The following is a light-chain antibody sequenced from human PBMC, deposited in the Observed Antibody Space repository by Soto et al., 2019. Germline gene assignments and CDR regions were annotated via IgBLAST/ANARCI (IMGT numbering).Light chain of an antibody. J-gene: IGKJ1*01. CDR3: QQYNSYSMT. CDR1: QSISSW. CDR2: DAS. Sequence: IQMTQSPSTLSASVGDRVTITCRASQSISSWLAWYQQKPGKAPKLLIYDASSLERGVPSRFSGSGSGTEVTLTISSLQPDDVATYYCQQYNSYSMTFGQGTKVDIK. V-gene: IGKV1-5*01.